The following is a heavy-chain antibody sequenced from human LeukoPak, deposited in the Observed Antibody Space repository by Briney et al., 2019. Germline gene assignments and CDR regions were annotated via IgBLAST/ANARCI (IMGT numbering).Heavy chain of an antibody. CDR3: ASSRYCSSNSCY. CDR1: GFTFSDYY. Sequence: GGSLRLSCAASGFTFSDYYMSWIRQAPGKGLEWVSYIGSSGSTIYYADSVKGRFTISRDNAKNSLYLQMNSLRAEDTAVYYCASSRYCSSNSCYWGQGTLVTVSS. J-gene: IGHJ4*02. D-gene: IGHD2-2*01. CDR2: IGSSGSTI. V-gene: IGHV3-11*01.